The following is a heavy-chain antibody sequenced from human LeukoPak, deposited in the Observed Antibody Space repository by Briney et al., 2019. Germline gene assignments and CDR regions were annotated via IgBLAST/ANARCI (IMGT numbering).Heavy chain of an antibody. D-gene: IGHD3-10*01. CDR1: GFTVSDNY. CDR2: IKPDGSVK. CDR3: ARDTGPLSFGDQ. V-gene: IGHV3-7*04. Sequence: GGSLRLSCAASGFTVSDNYMSWVRQAPGRGLEWVANIKPDGSVKYYLDSVKGRFTISRDNAKNSLYLQMNSLRVEDTAVYYCARDTGPLSFGDQGGQGTLVTVSS. J-gene: IGHJ4*02.